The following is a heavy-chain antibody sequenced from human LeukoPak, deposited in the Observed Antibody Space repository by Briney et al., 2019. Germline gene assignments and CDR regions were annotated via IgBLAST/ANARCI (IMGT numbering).Heavy chain of an antibody. CDR1: GVTFSDYE. Sequence: PGGSLRLSSVAPGVTFSDYEINSGRQAPGKGLEWVSYISSSGTTIHYADSVKGRFTISRDNAKNSLYVQMNTLRAEDTAVYYCATFTDYWGQGTLVTVSS. CDR2: ISSSGTTI. V-gene: IGHV3-48*03. CDR3: ATFTDY. J-gene: IGHJ4*02.